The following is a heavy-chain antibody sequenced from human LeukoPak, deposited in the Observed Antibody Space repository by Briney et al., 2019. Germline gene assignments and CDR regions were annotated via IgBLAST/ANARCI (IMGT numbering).Heavy chain of an antibody. CDR3: AKERAYGSGSYGFDY. J-gene: IGHJ4*02. Sequence: PGGSLRVSCAASGFTFSSYGMPWVRQAPGKGLEWVAFIRYDGSDKYYGDSVKGRFTTSRDKSKNTLYLQMNSLRVEDTAVYYCAKERAYGSGSYGFDYWGQGTLVTVSS. V-gene: IGHV3-30*02. D-gene: IGHD3-10*01. CDR2: IRYDGSDK. CDR1: GFTFSSYG.